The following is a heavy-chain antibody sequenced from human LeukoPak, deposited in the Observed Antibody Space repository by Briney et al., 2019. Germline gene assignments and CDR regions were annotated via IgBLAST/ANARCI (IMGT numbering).Heavy chain of an antibody. CDR1: GFTVSSNY. J-gene: IGHJ4*02. V-gene: IGHV3-66*02. D-gene: IGHD3-10*01. Sequence: GGSLRLSCAASGFTVSSNYMSWVRQAPGKGLEWVSVIYSGGSTYYADSVKGGFTISRDNSKNTLYLQMNSLRAEDTAVYYCATRYYYGSGSYYNSPFDYWGQGTLVTVSS. CDR2: IYSGGST. CDR3: ATRYYYGSGSYYNSPFDY.